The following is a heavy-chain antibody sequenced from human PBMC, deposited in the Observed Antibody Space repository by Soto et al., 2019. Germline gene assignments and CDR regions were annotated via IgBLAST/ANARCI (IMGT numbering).Heavy chain of an antibody. CDR3: ARHPGYCTNGVCPIFDF. J-gene: IGHJ4*02. CDR2: MYHGGRT. Sequence: KPSETRSLTCTVSGDSVTNYFWSWMRQPPGKGLEWIGHMYHGGRTNYSPSLKSRVTMSLDSSKNQFSLNLSSVTAADTAVYFCARHPGYCTNGVCPIFDFWGQGVLVTVSS. CDR1: GDSVTNYF. D-gene: IGHD2-8*01. V-gene: IGHV4-59*02.